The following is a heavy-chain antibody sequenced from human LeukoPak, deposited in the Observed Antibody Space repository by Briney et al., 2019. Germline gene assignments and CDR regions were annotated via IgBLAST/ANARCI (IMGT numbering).Heavy chain of an antibody. V-gene: IGHV3-23*01. J-gene: IGHJ5*02. CDR1: GFTFSSYA. CDR3: AKDQVFGYYGDYGTMYNWFDP. CDR2: ISGSGGST. Sequence: GGSLRLSCAASGFTFSSYAMSWVRQAPGKGLEWVSAISGSGGSTYYADSVKGRFTISRDNSKNTLYLQMNSLIAEDTAVYYCAKDQVFGYYGDYGTMYNWFDPWGRGTLVTVSS. D-gene: IGHD4-17*01.